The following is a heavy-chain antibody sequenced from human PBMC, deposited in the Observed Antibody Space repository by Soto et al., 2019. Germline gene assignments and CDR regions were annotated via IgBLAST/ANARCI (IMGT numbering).Heavy chain of an antibody. CDR1: GSGFISSG. CDR3: SADRPDIGVGWWV. CDR2: IVVASGQT. Sequence: SVKVSCKASGSGFISSGIQWVRQAHGQRLEWIGWIVVASGQTNYAQNFRGRVAITRDTSTATAYTELTGLTSEDTAVYFCSADRPDIGVGWWVWGQGTTVTVSS. D-gene: IGHD2-15*01. V-gene: IGHV1-58*02. J-gene: IGHJ6*02.